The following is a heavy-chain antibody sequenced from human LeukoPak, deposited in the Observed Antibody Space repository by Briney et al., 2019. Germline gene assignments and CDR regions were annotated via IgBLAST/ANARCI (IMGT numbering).Heavy chain of an antibody. D-gene: IGHD3-10*01. J-gene: IGHJ4*02. CDR1: GFTFSSYG. V-gene: IGHV3-30*02. CDR3: AKDRMVRGVIISIFDY. CDR2: IRYDGSNK. Sequence: GGSLRLSCAASGFTFSSYGMHWVRQAPGKGLEWVAFIRYDGSNKYYADSVKGRFTISRDNSKNTLYLQMNSLRAEDTAVYYCAKDRMVRGVIISIFDYWGQGTLVTVSS.